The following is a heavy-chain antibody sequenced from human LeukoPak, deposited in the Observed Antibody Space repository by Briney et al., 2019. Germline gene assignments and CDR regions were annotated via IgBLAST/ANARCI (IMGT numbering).Heavy chain of an antibody. V-gene: IGHV1-2*02. D-gene: IGHD6-19*01. CDR3: ASGGERYSSGWYGDY. CDR1: GYTFTGYY. Sequence: ASVKVSCRASGYTFTGYYMHWVRQAPGQGLEWMGWINPNSGGTKYAQKFQGRVTMTRDTSISTAYMELSRLTSDDTAVYYCASGGERYSSGWYGDYWGQGTLVTVSS. J-gene: IGHJ4*02. CDR2: INPNSGGT.